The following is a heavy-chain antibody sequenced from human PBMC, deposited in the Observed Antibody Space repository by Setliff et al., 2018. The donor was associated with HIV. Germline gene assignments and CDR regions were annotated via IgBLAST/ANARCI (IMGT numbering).Heavy chain of an antibody. V-gene: IGHV5-51*01. CDR3: ARRDGRSMNAFEI. J-gene: IGHJ3*02. CDR2: IYPEDSNI. Sequence: GESLKISCKAVDYTFTTYWIGWVRQMPGEGLEWMGIIYPEDSNIKYNPSFQNQVTISADKSISTAYLQVHNLKASDTANYCCARRDGRSMNAFEIWGPGTMVTVSS. CDR1: DYTFTTYW. D-gene: IGHD6-13*01.